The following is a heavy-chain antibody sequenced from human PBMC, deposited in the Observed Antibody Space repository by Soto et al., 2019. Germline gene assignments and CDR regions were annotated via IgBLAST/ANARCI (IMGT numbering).Heavy chain of an antibody. CDR1: GGSVRSGAYY. CDR2: IYYSGRT. D-gene: IGHD2-8*01. CDR3: ARQLGYCANDFCPENWFDP. J-gene: IGHJ5*02. V-gene: IGHV4-31*11. Sequence: SETLSLTCAVSGGSVRSGAYYWSWIRQHPGKGLEWIGYIYYSGRTYYNPSLKSRVTISLDTSENQFSLELNSVTAADTAVYYCARQLGYCANDFCPENWFDPWGPGTQVTVSS.